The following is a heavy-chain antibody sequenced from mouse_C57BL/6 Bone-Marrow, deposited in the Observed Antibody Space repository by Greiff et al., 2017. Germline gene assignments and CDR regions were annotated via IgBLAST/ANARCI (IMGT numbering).Heavy chain of an antibody. CDR1: GFTFSSYG. V-gene: IGHV5-6*01. D-gene: IGHD1-1*01. J-gene: IGHJ4*01. CDR3: ARITTVVVPMDY. CDR2: ISSGGSYT. Sequence: VHVKQSGPELVKPGGSLKLSCAASGFTFSSYGMSWVRQTPDKRLEWVATISSGGSYTYYPDSVKGRFTISRDNAKNTLYLQMSSLKSEDTAMYYCARITTVVVPMDYWGQGTSVTVSS.